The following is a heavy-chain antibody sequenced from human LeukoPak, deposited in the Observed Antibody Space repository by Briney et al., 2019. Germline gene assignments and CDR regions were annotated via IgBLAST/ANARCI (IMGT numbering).Heavy chain of an antibody. CDR2: IKQDGSEK. V-gene: IGHV3-7*01. Sequence: GGSLRLSCAASGFTFSSYWMSWVRQAPGKGLEWVANIKQDGSEKYYVDSVKGRFTISRDNAKNSLYLPMNSLRAEDTAVYYCARAPGSSSGAFDIWGQGTMVTVSS. J-gene: IGHJ3*02. CDR1: GFTFSSYW. CDR3: ARAPGSSSGAFDI. D-gene: IGHD3-10*01.